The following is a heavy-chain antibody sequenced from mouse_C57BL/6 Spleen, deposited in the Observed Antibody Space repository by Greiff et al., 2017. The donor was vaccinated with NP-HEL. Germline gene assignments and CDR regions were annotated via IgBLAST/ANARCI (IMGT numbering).Heavy chain of an antibody. J-gene: IGHJ3*01. CDR3: ARSGVIYYYGSSYGWDEAWFAD. D-gene: IGHD1-1*01. V-gene: IGHV1-80*01. CDR2: IYPGDGDT. Sequence: VQLQQSGAELVKPGASVKISCKASGYAFSSYWMNWVKQRPGKGLEWIGQIYPGDGDTNYNGKFKGKATLTADKSSSTAYMQLSSLTSEDSAVYFCARSGVIYYYGSSYGWDEAWFADWGQGTLVTVSA. CDR1: GYAFSSYW.